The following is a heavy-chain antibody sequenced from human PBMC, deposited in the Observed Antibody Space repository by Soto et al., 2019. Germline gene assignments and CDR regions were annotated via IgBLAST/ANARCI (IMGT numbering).Heavy chain of an antibody. Sequence: PGGSLRLSCAASGFTFSSYAMSWVRQAPGKRLEWVSAISGSGGSTYYADSVKGRFTISRDNSKNTLYLQMNSLRAEDTAVYYCAKAPQYYYDSSGYPGCYFDYWGQGTLVTVSS. CDR3: AKAPQYYYDSSGYPGCYFDY. CDR2: ISGSGGST. J-gene: IGHJ4*02. D-gene: IGHD3-22*01. CDR1: GFTFSSYA. V-gene: IGHV3-23*01.